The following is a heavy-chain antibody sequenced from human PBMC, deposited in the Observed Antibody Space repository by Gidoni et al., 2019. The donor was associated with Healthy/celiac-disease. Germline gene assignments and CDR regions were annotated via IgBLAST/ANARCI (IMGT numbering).Heavy chain of an antibody. J-gene: IGHJ3*02. V-gene: IGHV3-23*01. CDR3: ARGIGLRYFDWLDAFDI. CDR1: GFTFSSYA. D-gene: IGHD3-9*01. Sequence: EVQLLESGGGLVQTGGSLRVSCAASGFTFSSYAMSWVRQAPGKGLEWVSAISGSGGSTYYADSVKGRFTISRDNSKNTLYLQMNSLRAEDTAVYYCARGIGLRYFDWLDAFDIWGQGTMVTVSS. CDR2: ISGSGGST.